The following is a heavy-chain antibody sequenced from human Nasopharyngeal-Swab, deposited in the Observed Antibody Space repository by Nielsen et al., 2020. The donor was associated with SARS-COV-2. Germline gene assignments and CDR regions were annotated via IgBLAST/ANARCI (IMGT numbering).Heavy chain of an antibody. J-gene: IGHJ6*02. Sequence: WIRQPPGKGLEWIGYIYYTGSTYCNPSLKSRVTISVDTSKNQFSLKLTSVTAADTAVYYCARYPSSSWSSYGMDDWGQGTTVTVSS. CDR3: ARYPSSSWSSYGMDD. CDR2: IYYTGST. D-gene: IGHD6-13*01. V-gene: IGHV4-31*02.